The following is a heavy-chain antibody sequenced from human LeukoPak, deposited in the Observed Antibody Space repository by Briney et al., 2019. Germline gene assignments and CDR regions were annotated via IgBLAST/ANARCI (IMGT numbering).Heavy chain of an antibody. J-gene: IGHJ4*02. CDR2: IYPGVSDT. CDR3: ARLNLKAIYYDSSGDFDY. V-gene: IGHV5-51*01. Sequence: GESLKISCKGSGYRFTSYWIGWVRPMPGKGLDWSGIIYPGVSDTRYTPSFQGQVTISADKSISTAYLQWSSLKASDTAMYYCARLNLKAIYYDSSGDFDYWGQGTRVTVSS. CDR1: GYRFTSYW. D-gene: IGHD3-22*01.